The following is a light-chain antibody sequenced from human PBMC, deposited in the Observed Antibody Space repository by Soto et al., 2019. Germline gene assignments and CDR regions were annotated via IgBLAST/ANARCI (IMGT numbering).Light chain of an antibody. CDR3: QQYSASPRT. J-gene: IGKJ1*01. CDR1: QSVRGEY. V-gene: IGKV3-20*01. CDR2: GAF. Sequence: EILLTQSPSTLSLSPGEGVTVSCRASQSVRGEYLAWYQQKRGQPPRLLIYGAFNRAGGIPDRFSGSGFGTDFTLTISRLEPEDFAVYYCQQYSASPRTFGQGTKVDIK.